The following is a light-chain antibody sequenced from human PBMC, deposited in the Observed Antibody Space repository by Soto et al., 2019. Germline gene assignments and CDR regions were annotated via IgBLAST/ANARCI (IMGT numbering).Light chain of an antibody. CDR3: QQSHNTPYT. CDR2: AAT. J-gene: IGKJ2*01. V-gene: IGKV1-39*01. Sequence: DIQMTQSPSSLSASVGDRVTITCRASQSINNYLNWYQQREGKAPKLLIYAATSLQSGVPPRFSGSGSGTEFNLTISGLQPEDFAPYYCQQSHNTPYTFGLGTKLEVK. CDR1: QSINNY.